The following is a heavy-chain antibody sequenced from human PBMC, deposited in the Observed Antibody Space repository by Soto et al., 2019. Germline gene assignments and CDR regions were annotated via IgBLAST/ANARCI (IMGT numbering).Heavy chain of an antibody. CDR3: ARGLGGSYFPCDC. CDR1: GGSFSDYA. Sequence: QGQLVQSGAEVKKPGSSVKVSCKASGGSFSDYALNWVRQAPGPGLEWMGGIVPMLRTPNYARKFRGGVTMTAEDSTRTGCMELTSVTSDDTAVYYCARGLGGSYFPCDCWGQGTLGTVSS. J-gene: IGHJ4*02. V-gene: IGHV1-69*11. CDR2: IVPMLRTP. D-gene: IGHD1-26*01.